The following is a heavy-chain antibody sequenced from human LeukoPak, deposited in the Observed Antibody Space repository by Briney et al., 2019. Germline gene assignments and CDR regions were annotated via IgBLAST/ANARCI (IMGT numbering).Heavy chain of an antibody. D-gene: IGHD7-27*01. V-gene: IGHV3-23*01. CDR3: AKDRGYPSKLGTGACYFDY. CDR2: ISGSGGST. CDR1: GFTFSSYA. J-gene: IGHJ4*02. Sequence: HPGGSLRLSCAASGFTFSSYAMSWVRQAPGKGLEWVSAISGSGGSTYYADSVKGRFTISRDNSKNTLYLQMNSLRAEDTAVYYCAKDRGYPSKLGTGACYFDYWGQGTLVTVSS.